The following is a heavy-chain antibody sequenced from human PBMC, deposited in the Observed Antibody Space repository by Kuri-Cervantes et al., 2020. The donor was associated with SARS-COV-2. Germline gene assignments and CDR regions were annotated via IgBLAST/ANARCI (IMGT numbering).Heavy chain of an antibody. J-gene: IGHJ4*02. Sequence: SGPTLLKPTQTLTLTCTFSGFSLSASGMSVSWIRQPPGRALEWLARIDWEGYDYSSKSLETRLTVSQDSSSNQVVLRITNVDPLDTAKYYCAQNSFYYDSNGYYSYYFDHWGQGTLVTVSS. D-gene: IGHD3-22*01. V-gene: IGHV2-70*11. CDR2: IDWEGYD. CDR1: GFSLSASGMS. CDR3: AQNSFYYDSNGYYSYYFDH.